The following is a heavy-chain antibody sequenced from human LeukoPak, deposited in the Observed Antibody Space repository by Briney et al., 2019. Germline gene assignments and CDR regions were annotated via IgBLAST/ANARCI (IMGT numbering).Heavy chain of an antibody. D-gene: IGHD3-16*01. V-gene: IGHV4-38-2*02. J-gene: IGHJ6*03. Sequence: SETLSLTCTVSGYSISSGYYWGWIRPPPGKGLEWIGNTYHGGNTYYNPSLKSRVTISVDTSKNQFSLKLSSVTAADTAVYYCARETSQKGAHYMDVWGKGTTITISS. CDR2: TYHGGNT. CDR3: ARETSQKGAHYMDV. CDR1: GYSISSGYY.